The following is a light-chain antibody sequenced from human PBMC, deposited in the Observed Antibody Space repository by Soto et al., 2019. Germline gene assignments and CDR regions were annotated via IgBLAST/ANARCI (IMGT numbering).Light chain of an antibody. Sequence: EIVFTQSPGTLSLSPGERATLFCRASQSVDNNLVWYQQRAGQSPRLLIYEASTRAPGTPDRFSGSGSGTDFTLTVSRLEPEDFAVYYCQQYGRSVGFGQGTKVDIK. J-gene: IGKJ1*01. V-gene: IGKV3-20*01. CDR3: QQYGRSVG. CDR1: QSVDNN. CDR2: EAS.